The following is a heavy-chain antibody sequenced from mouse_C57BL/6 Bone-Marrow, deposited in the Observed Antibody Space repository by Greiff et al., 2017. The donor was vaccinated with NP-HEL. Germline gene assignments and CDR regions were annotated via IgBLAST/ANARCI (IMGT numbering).Heavy chain of an antibody. V-gene: IGHV5-9-1*02. CDR1: GFTFSSYA. CDR2: ISSGGDYI. CDR3: TRAYYGSSPGYCDY. D-gene: IGHD1-1*01. Sequence: EVKLVESGEGLVKPGGSLKLSCAASGFTFSSYAMSWVRQTPEKRLEWVAYISSGGDYISYADTVQGRFTISRDNARNTLYLQMSSWKSEDTAMYYCTRAYYGSSPGYCDYWGQGTTLTVSS. J-gene: IGHJ2*01.